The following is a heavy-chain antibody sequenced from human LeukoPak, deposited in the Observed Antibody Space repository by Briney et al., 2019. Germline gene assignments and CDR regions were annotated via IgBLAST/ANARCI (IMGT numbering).Heavy chain of an antibody. CDR2: INHSGST. Sequence: SETLSLTCAVYGGSFSGYYWSWIRQPPGKGLEGIGEINHSGSTNYNPSLKSRVTISVDTSKNQFSLKLSSVTAADTAVYYCARVDFWSGYYAAPRRVIEYWGQGTLVTVSS. V-gene: IGHV4-34*01. D-gene: IGHD3-3*01. CDR3: ARVDFWSGYYAAPRRVIEY. J-gene: IGHJ4*02. CDR1: GGSFSGYY.